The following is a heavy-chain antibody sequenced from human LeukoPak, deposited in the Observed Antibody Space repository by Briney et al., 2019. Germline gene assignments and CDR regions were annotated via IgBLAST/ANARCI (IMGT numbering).Heavy chain of an antibody. V-gene: IGHV4-30-4*01. CDR3: ARALPRWGLDY. Sequence: SETLSLTCTVSGGSISSGDYYWSWIRQPPGKGLEWIGYIYYSGSTYYNPSLKSRVTISVDTSKNQFSLKLSSVTAADTAVYYCARALPRWGLDYWGQGTLVTVSS. CDR2: IYYSGST. CDR1: GGSISSGDYY. J-gene: IGHJ4*02. D-gene: IGHD1-26*01.